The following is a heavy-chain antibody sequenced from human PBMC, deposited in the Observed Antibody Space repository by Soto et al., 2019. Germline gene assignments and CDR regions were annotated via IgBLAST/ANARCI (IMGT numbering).Heavy chain of an antibody. CDR1: GGSISRYY. D-gene: IGHD2-8*01. Sequence: SETLSLTCTVSGGSISRYYWSWSRQPPGKGLEWIGYIYYSGSTNYNPSLKSRVTISVDTSKNQFSLKLSSVTAADTAVYYCARDIMGTNYYYYGMDVWGQGTTVTVSS. CDR2: IYYSGST. J-gene: IGHJ6*02. V-gene: IGHV4-59*01. CDR3: ARDIMGTNYYYYGMDV.